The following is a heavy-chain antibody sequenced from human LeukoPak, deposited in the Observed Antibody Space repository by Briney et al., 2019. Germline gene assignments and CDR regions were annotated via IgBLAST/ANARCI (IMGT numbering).Heavy chain of an antibody. V-gene: IGHV4-39*01. Sequence: SETLSLTCTVSGGSISSSSYYWGWIRQPPGKGLEWIGSIYYSGSTYYNPSLKSRVTISVDTSKNQFSLKPSSVTAADTAVYYCARLGRGGFDDAFDIWGQGTMVTVSS. CDR3: ARLGRGGFDDAFDI. CDR1: GGSISSSSYY. D-gene: IGHD3-16*01. CDR2: IYYSGST. J-gene: IGHJ3*02.